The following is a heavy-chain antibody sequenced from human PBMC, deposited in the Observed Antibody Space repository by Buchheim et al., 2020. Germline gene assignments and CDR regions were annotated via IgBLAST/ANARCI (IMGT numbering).Heavy chain of an antibody. V-gene: IGHV3-30-3*01. D-gene: IGHD3-22*01. Sequence: QVQLVESGGGVVQPGRSLRLSCAASGFTFSSYAVHWVRQAPGKGLEWVAVIWHDGSNKYHADSVKGRFTISRDNSKNTLYLQMNSLRAEDTAVYYCARDGYYLIHHDAFDIWGQGT. J-gene: IGHJ3*02. CDR3: ARDGYYLIHHDAFDI. CDR2: IWHDGSNK. CDR1: GFTFSSYA.